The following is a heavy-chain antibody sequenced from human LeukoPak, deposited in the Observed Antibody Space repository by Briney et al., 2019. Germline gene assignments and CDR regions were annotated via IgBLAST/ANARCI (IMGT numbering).Heavy chain of an antibody. CDR3: ASLGSSGYSSSWYSANFQH. J-gene: IGHJ1*01. D-gene: IGHD6-13*01. Sequence: SETLSLTCTVSGGSVTYTNYYWGWIRQPPGKGLQWIGVIYYNGKTYYNPSLKSRVTISVDTSKNQFSLKLSSVTAADTAVYYCASLGSSGYSSSWYSANFQHWGQGTLVTVSS. CDR2: IYYNGKT. V-gene: IGHV4-39*07. CDR1: GGSVTYTNYY.